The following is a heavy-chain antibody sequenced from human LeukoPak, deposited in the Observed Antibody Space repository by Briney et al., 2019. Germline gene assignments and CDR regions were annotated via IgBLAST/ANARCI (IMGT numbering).Heavy chain of an antibody. J-gene: IGHJ6*03. Sequence: SETLSLTCTVSGGSISSYYWGWVRQPPGRGLEWIGTIYYRGTTYYNPSLKSRLTISVDSSKNHFSLKLSSVAAADTAVYYCARDFSSSSSVYYYYYMDVWGKGTTVTVSS. V-gene: IGHV4-39*07. CDR3: ARDFSSSSSVYYYYYMDV. CDR2: IYYRGTT. D-gene: IGHD6-6*01. CDR1: GGSISSYY.